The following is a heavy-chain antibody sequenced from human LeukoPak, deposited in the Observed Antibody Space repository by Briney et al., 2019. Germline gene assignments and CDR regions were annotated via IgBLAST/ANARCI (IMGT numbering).Heavy chain of an antibody. Sequence: PGGSLRLSCAASGFTFSSYAMSWVRQAPGKGLEWVSAISGSGGSTYYADSVKGRFTISRGNSKNTLYLQMNSLRAEDTAVYYCAKDLRTSYYDFPRVDAFDIWGQGTMVTVSS. V-gene: IGHV3-23*01. CDR3: AKDLRTSYYDFPRVDAFDI. CDR2: ISGSGGST. D-gene: IGHD3-3*01. CDR1: GFTFSSYA. J-gene: IGHJ3*02.